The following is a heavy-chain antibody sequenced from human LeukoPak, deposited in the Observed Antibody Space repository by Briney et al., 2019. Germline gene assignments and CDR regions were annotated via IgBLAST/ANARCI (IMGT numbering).Heavy chain of an antibody. CDR1: GGSFSGYY. J-gene: IGHJ1*01. CDR2: IYYSGST. Sequence: KPSETLSLTCAVYGGSFSGYYWSWIRQPPAKGLEWIGSIYYSGSTDYNPSLKSRATIPVDTSKNQFSLKLSSVTAADTAVYYCAGDRSGTTEYWGRGTLVTVSS. D-gene: IGHD2/OR15-2a*01. V-gene: IGHV4-34*11. CDR3: AGDRSGTTEY.